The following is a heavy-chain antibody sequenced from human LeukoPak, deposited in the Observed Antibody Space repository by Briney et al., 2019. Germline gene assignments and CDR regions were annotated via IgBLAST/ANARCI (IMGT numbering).Heavy chain of an antibody. CDR3: ARGLTTTPNWFDP. CDR1: GITFSNYA. Sequence: GGSLRLSCAASGITFSNYAVSWFRQAPGKGLEWVSSITGNGGGTYYADFGKGRFTISRDNAKNSLYLQMNSLRVEDTAVYYCARGLTTTPNWFDPWGQGTLVTVSS. V-gene: IGHV3-23*01. CDR2: ITGNGGGT. J-gene: IGHJ5*02. D-gene: IGHD3-22*01.